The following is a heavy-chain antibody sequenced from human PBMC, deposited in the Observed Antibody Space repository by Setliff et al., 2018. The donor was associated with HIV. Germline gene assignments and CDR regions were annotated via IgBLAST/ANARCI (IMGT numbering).Heavy chain of an antibody. CDR1: GYTFTTYG. CDR2: INSYNGNT. V-gene: IGHV1-18*04. J-gene: IGHJ6*02. D-gene: IGHD3-10*01. Sequence: ASVKVSCKASGYTFTTYGVNWVRRAPGQGLEWMGWINSYNGNTKFAQKFQGRVTMTTDTSTTTAFMELGSLKADDTGIYYCSRSGVPPYYYYGMDVWGQGTTVTVSS. CDR3: SRSGVPPYYYYGMDV.